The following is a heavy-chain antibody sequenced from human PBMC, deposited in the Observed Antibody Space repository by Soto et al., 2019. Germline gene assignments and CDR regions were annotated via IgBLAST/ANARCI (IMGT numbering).Heavy chain of an antibody. V-gene: IGHV3-53*01. D-gene: IGHD3-22*01. CDR1: GFTVSSNY. Sequence: EVQLVESGGGWIQPGGSLRLSCAASGFTVSSNYMSWVRQAPGKGLEWVSVIYSGGSTSYADSVKGRFTISRDNSKNTLYLQMNSLRAEDTAVYYCARDRVESGYPEYFQNWGQGTLVTVSS. CDR3: ARDRVESGYPEYFQN. J-gene: IGHJ1*01. CDR2: IYSGGST.